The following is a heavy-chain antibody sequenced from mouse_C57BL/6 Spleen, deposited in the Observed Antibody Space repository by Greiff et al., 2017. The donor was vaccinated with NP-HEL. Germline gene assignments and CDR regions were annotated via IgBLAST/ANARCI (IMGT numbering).Heavy chain of an antibody. CDR1: GYTFTSYW. V-gene: IGHV1-7*01. J-gene: IGHJ2*01. D-gene: IGHD3-2*02. Sequence: VQGVESGAELAKPGASVKLSCKASGYTFTSYWMHWVKQRPGQGLEWIGYINPSSGYTKYNQKFKDKATLTADKSSSTAYMQLSSLTYEDSAVYYCAKGHSSGPFDYWGQGTTLTVSS. CDR3: AKGHSSGPFDY. CDR2: INPSSGYT.